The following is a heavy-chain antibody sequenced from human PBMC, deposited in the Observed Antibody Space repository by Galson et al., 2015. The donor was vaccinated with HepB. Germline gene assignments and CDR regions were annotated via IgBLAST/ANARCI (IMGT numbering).Heavy chain of an antibody. Sequence: CAISGDSVSSNSAVWNWIRQSPSGGLEWLGRTYYRSKWYIDYAVSMEGRIIINPDSPRNQFSVQSSSVTPEDPAVYYCSRGRYDNSGIGYHYGMDVWGQGTTVTVSS. CDR1: GDSVSSNSAV. CDR3: SRGRYDNSGIGYHYGMDV. V-gene: IGHV6-1*01. CDR2: TYYRSKWYI. J-gene: IGHJ6*02. D-gene: IGHD3-22*01.